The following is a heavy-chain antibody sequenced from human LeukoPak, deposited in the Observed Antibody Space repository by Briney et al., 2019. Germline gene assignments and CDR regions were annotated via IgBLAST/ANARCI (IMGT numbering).Heavy chain of an antibody. D-gene: IGHD6-19*01. V-gene: IGHV1-69*04. CDR3: ARRGYSSGWSYYFDY. Sequence: ASVKVSCKASGGTFSSYAISWVRQAPGQGLEWMGRIIPILGIANYAQKFQGRVTITADKSTSTAYTGLSSPRSEDTAVYYCARRGYSSGWSYYFDYWGQGTLVTVSS. CDR1: GGTFSSYA. J-gene: IGHJ4*02. CDR2: IIPILGIA.